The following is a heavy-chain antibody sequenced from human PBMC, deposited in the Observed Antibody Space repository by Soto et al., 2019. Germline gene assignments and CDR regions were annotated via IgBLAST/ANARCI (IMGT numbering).Heavy chain of an antibody. CDR3: ASPRGCTNGVCPSNCQH. Sequence: QVQLQQWGAGLLKPSETLSLTCAVYGGSFSGYYWSWIRQPPGKGLEWIGEINHSGSTNYNPSLKRRVTISVDTSKNQFSLKLSSVTAADTAVYYCASPRGCTNGVCPSNCQHWGQGTLVTVSS. CDR1: GGSFSGYY. D-gene: IGHD2-8*01. J-gene: IGHJ1*01. V-gene: IGHV4-34*01. CDR2: INHSGST.